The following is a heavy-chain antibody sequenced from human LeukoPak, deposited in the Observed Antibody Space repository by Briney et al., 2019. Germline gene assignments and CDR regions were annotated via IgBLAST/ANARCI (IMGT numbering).Heavy chain of an antibody. V-gene: IGHV3-21*06. Sequence: PGGSLRLSCAASGFTFSSYSMNWVRQAPGKGLEWVSSITRSNYIYYADSVKGRFTISRDNAKNSLYLQMNSLRAEDTAVYYCARAYQLDTFDYWGQGTLVTVSS. D-gene: IGHD2-2*01. CDR3: ARAYQLDTFDY. CDR2: ITRSNYI. J-gene: IGHJ4*02. CDR1: GFTFSSYS.